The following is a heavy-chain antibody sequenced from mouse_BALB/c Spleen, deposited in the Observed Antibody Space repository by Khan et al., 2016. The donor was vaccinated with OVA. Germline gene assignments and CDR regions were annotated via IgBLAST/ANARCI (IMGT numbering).Heavy chain of an antibody. CDR3: KRDGNYAHGYFDV. CDR1: GFTFSSYT. V-gene: IGHV5-6-4*01. J-gene: IGHJ1*01. Sequence: EVELVESGGGLVKPGGSLKLSCAASGFTFSSYTMSWVRQTPEKRLEWVATISSGSSYTYYPDSVKGRFTISRDNAKNTLYLQMSSLKSEDTALYDCKRDGNYAHGYFDVWGAGTTVTVSS. D-gene: IGHD2-1*01. CDR2: ISSGSSYT.